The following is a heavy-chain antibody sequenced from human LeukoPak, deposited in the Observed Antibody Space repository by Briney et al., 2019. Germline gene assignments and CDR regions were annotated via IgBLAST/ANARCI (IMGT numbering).Heavy chain of an antibody. CDR3: AAGDYYYYYMDV. Sequence: GGSLRLSCAASGFTFSSYGMQWVREAPGKGVERVAVIWYDGSKKYYADSVKGRFTISRDNSKNTLYLQMNSLRAEDTAVYHCAAGDYYYYYMDVWGKGTTFTVSS. J-gene: IGHJ6*03. D-gene: IGHD1-1*01. CDR1: GFTFSSYG. V-gene: IGHV3-33*01. CDR2: IWYDGSKK.